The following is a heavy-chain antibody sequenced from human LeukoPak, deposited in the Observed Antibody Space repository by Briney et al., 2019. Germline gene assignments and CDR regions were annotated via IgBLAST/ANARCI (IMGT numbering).Heavy chain of an antibody. Sequence: SETLSLTRTVSGGSLSSSSYYWGWIRRPPGKGLEWIGNIYYSGSTYYNPPLKSRVTISVDTSKTQFSLKLSSVTAADTAVYYCARHEYYGLEGGFDYWGQGTLVTVSS. V-gene: IGHV4-39*01. J-gene: IGHJ4*02. D-gene: IGHD3-10*01. CDR2: IYYSGST. CDR1: GGSLSSSSYY. CDR3: ARHEYYGLEGGFDY.